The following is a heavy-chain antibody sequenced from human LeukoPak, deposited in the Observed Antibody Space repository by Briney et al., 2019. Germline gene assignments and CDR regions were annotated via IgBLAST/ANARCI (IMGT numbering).Heavy chain of an antibody. CDR3: ARERYYDSSGYYGEDY. CDR2: INWNGGST. CDR1: GFTFDDYG. Sequence: PGGSLRLSCAASGFTFDDYGMSWVRQAPGKGLEWVSGINWNGGSTGYADSVKGRFIISRDNANNSLYLQMSSLRAEDTALYYCARERYYDSSGYYGEDYWGQGTLVTVSS. D-gene: IGHD3-22*01. V-gene: IGHV3-20*04. J-gene: IGHJ4*02.